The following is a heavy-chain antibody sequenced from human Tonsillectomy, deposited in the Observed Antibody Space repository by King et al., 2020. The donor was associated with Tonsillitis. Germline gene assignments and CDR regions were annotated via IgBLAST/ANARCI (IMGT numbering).Heavy chain of an antibody. CDR3: VRGVRWQPPMD. J-gene: IGHJ4*02. D-gene: IGHD5-24*01. Sequence: VQLVQSGAEVKKPGASVKVPCKASGYTFTDYYIHWVRQAPGQGLEWMGWINPNNGDTSYAQKFQGRVAMTRDTSISAAYMELTSLRSNDTAVYYCVRGVRWQPPMDWGRGTLVTVSS. CDR2: INPNNGDT. V-gene: IGHV1-2*02. CDR1: GYTFTDYY.